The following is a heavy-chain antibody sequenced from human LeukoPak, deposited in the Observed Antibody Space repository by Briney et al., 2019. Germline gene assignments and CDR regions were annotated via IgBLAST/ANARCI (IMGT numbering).Heavy chain of an antibody. CDR1: GFTFSSYE. J-gene: IGHJ4*02. D-gene: IGHD4-17*01. CDR3: AKTQNYGDYGGDYFDY. Sequence: GGSLRLSCAASGFTFSSYEMTWVRQAPGKGLEWVSYISSSGSTIYYADSVKGRFTISRDNAKNSLYLQMNSLRAEDTAVYYCAKTQNYGDYGGDYFDYWGQGTQVTVSS. CDR2: ISSSGSTI. V-gene: IGHV3-48*03.